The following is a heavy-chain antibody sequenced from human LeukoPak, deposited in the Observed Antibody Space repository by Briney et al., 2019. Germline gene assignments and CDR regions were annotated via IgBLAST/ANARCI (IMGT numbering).Heavy chain of an antibody. J-gene: IGHJ6*04. CDR1: GFTFSDYY. CDR3: ARDKDYYYGMDV. CDR2: ISSSSSYT. Sequence: PGGSLRPSCAASGFTFSDYYMSWIRQAPGKGLEWVSYISSSSSYTNYADSVKGRFTISRDNAKNSLYLQMNSLRAEDTAVYYCARDKDYYYGMDVWGKGTTVTVSS. V-gene: IGHV3-11*06.